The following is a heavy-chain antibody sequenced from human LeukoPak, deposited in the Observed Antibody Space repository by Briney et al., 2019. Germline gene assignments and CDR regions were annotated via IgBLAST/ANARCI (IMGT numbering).Heavy chain of an antibody. CDR1: GFTFSSYS. D-gene: IGHD2-15*01. V-gene: IGHV3-21*01. CDR3: ARDGYCSGGSCYSRDY. Sequence: GGSLRLSCAASGFTFSSYSMNWVRQAPGKGLEWVSSISSSSSYIYYADSVKGRFTISRDNAKNSLYLQMNSLRAEDTAVYYCARDGYCSGGSCYSRDYWGQGTLVTVSS. J-gene: IGHJ4*02. CDR2: ISSSSSYI.